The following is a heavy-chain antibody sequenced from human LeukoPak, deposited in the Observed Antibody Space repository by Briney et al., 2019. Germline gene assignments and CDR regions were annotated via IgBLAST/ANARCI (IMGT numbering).Heavy chain of an antibody. D-gene: IGHD2-21*01. CDR3: ARSGEEYYYYGMDV. V-gene: IGHV3-53*01. CDR1: GFTVSSNY. Sequence: GGSLRLSCAASGFTVSSNYMSWVRQAPGKGLEWVSVIYSGGSTYYADSVKGRFTISRDNSKNTLYLQMNSLRAEDTAVYYCARSGEEYYYYGMDVWGQGTTVTVSS. CDR2: IYSGGST. J-gene: IGHJ6*02.